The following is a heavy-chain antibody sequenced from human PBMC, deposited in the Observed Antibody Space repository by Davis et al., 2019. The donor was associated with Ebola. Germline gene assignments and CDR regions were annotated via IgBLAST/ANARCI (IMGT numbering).Heavy chain of an antibody. CDR1: GFTVSSNY. CDR2: IYSGGST. V-gene: IGHV3-53*01. Sequence: GESLKISCAASGFTVSSNYMSWVRQAPGKGLEWVSVIYSGGSTYYADSVKGRFTISRDNAKNSLYLQMNSLRAEDTAVYYCARDLGDIVLVPAALDYWGQGTLVTVSS. D-gene: IGHD2-2*01. J-gene: IGHJ4*02. CDR3: ARDLGDIVLVPAALDY.